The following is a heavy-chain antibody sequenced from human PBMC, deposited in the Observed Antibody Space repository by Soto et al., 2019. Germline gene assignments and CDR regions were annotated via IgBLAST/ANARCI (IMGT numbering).Heavy chain of an antibody. CDR2: TYYRSRWYS. Sequence: QTLSLTCAISGDSVSSNSAAWNWIRQSPSRGLEWLGRTYYRSRWYSEYAVTVKGRITINPDTSKNQFSLQLNSVTPEDTAVYYCARGRHSTSSETADTAPFNYWGQGTLVTVSS. D-gene: IGHD6-25*01. V-gene: IGHV6-1*01. CDR3: ARGRHSTSSETADTAPFNY. CDR1: GDSVSSNSAA. J-gene: IGHJ4*02.